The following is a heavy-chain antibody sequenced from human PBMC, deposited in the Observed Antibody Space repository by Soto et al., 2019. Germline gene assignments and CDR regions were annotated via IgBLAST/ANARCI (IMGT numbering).Heavy chain of an antibody. CDR1: GYTFTSYD. Sequence: ASVKVSCKASGYTFTSYDINWVRQATGQGPEWMGWMNPNSGNTGYAQKFQGRVTMTRNTSISTAYMELSSLRSEDTAVYYCARGGAIFGVVIILDYYYGMDVWGQGTTVTVS. D-gene: IGHD3-3*01. J-gene: IGHJ6*02. CDR2: MNPNSGNT. V-gene: IGHV1-8*01. CDR3: ARGGAIFGVVIILDYYYGMDV.